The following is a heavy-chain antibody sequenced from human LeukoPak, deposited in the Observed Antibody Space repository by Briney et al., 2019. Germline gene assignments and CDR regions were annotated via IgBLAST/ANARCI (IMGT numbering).Heavy chain of an antibody. CDR3: ARVRGSSWEPDAFDI. CDR1: GFTFSSYS. D-gene: IGHD6-13*01. J-gene: IGHJ3*02. Sequence: QTGGSLRLSCAASGFTFSSYSMNWVRQAPGKGLEWVSYISSSGSTIYYADSVKGRFTISRDNAKKSLYLQMNSLRAEDTAVYYCARVRGSSWEPDAFDIWGQGTMVTVSS. CDR2: ISSSGSTI. V-gene: IGHV3-48*04.